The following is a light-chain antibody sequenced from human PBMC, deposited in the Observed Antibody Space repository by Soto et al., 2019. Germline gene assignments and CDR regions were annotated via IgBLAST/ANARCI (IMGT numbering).Light chain of an antibody. CDR3: CTDTGRDFYI. J-gene: IGLJ2*01. V-gene: IGLV2-8*01. CDR1: SSDVGVHNF. CDR2: EVT. Sequence: QSVLTQPPSASGSLGQSVTISCTGTSSDVGVHNFVSWYQQSPGKAPKLLIYEVTKRPAGVPDRFSGSKSGNTASLTVSGLQAEHEADYYCCTDTGRDFYILGGGTKLTVL.